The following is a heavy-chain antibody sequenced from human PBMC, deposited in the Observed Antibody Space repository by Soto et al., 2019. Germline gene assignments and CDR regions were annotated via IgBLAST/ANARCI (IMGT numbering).Heavy chain of an antibody. D-gene: IGHD5-18*01. CDR2: IYYSGST. V-gene: IGHV4-31*03. Sequence: QVQLQESGPGLVKPSQTLSLTCTVSGGSISSGGYYWSWIRQHPGKGLEWIGYIYYSGSTYYNPSLKSRVTISVDTSKNQFSRKMSSVTAADTAVYYCARGAIRGYSYGQNDYWGQGTLVTVSS. J-gene: IGHJ4*02. CDR1: GGSISSGGYY. CDR3: ARGAIRGYSYGQNDY.